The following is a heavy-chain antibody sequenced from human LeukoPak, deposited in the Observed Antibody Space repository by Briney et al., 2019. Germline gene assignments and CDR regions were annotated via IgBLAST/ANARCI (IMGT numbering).Heavy chain of an antibody. D-gene: IGHD3-10*01. Sequence: GGSLRLSCAASGFTFSSYSMNWVRQAPGKGLEGVSSISNSSSYIYYADSVKGRFTISRDNAKNSLYLQMNSLRAEDTAVYYCARDFGPVNWFDPWGQGTLVTVSS. V-gene: IGHV3-21*01. CDR2: ISNSSSYI. CDR1: GFTFSSYS. J-gene: IGHJ5*02. CDR3: ARDFGPVNWFDP.